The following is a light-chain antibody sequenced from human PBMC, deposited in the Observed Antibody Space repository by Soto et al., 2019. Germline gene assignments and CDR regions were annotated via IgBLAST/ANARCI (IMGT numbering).Light chain of an antibody. CDR2: AAS. V-gene: IGKV1-39*01. J-gene: IGKJ5*01. Sequence: DIQLTQSPSSLSASVGDRVTITCRASQSIRSYLNWYQQKPGKAPKLLIYAASSLQSGVPSRFSGSGSGTDFTLTISSLQPEDFATYYCQHADSFPLITFGQGTRLEIK. CDR1: QSIRSY. CDR3: QHADSFPLIT.